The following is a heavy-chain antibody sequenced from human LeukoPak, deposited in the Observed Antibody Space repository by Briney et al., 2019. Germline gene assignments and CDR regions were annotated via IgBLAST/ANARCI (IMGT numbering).Heavy chain of an antibody. D-gene: IGHD2-15*01. CDR2: INPSGGST. CDR1: GYTFTSYY. V-gene: IGHV1-46*01. Sequence: AASVKVSCKASGYTFTSYYMHWVRQAPGQGLEWMGIINPSGGSTNYAQKLQGRVTMTTDTSTSTAYMELRSLRSDDTAVYYCARDRYCSGGSCYSSVGFDPWGQGTLVTVSS. CDR3: ARDRYCSGGSCYSSVGFDP. J-gene: IGHJ5*02.